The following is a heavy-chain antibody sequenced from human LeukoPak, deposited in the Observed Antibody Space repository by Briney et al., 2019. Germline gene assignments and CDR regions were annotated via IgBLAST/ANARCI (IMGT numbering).Heavy chain of an antibody. CDR1: GYTFTGYY. CDR3: AREYSSSSGYY. Sequence: ASVKVSCKASGYTFTGYYMHWVRQAPGQGLEWMGWINPNSGDTNYAQKFQGRVTMTRDTSISTAYMELSRLRSDDTAVYYCAREYSSSSGYYWGQGTLVTVSS. CDR2: INPNSGDT. D-gene: IGHD6-6*01. V-gene: IGHV1-2*02. J-gene: IGHJ4*02.